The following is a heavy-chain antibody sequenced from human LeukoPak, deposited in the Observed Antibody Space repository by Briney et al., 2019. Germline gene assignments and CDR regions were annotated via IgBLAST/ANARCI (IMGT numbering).Heavy chain of an antibody. D-gene: IGHD2-2*01. Sequence: SETLSLTCAVSGYTISSGYYCGWIRQPPGKGLEWIGSIYHSGSTYYNPSLKSRVTISVDTSKNQFSLKLSSVTAADTAVYYCARQFTHCSSTSCLNWFDPWGQGTLVTVSS. CDR3: ARQFTHCSSTSCLNWFDP. V-gene: IGHV4-38-2*01. J-gene: IGHJ5*02. CDR2: IYHSGST. CDR1: GYTISSGYY.